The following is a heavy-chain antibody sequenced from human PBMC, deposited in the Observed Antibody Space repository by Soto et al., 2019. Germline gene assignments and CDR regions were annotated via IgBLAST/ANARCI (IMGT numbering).Heavy chain of an antibody. CDR2: IDSDGSRI. D-gene: IGHD2-15*01. CDR3: VGTSLVVAVATREDF. V-gene: IGHV3-74*01. J-gene: IGHJ4*02. Sequence: EVQLVESGGGLVQPGASLRLSCAASGFTFSNYWMHWVRQAPGKGLVWVSRIDSDGSRITYADFVKGRFTISRDNAKNTVYLHMNSLTAEDTAVYYCVGTSLVVAVATREDFWGQGTLVTVSS. CDR1: GFTFSNYW.